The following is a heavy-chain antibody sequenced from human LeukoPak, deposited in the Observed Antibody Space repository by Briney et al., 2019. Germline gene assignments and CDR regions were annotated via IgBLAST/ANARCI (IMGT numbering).Heavy chain of an antibody. V-gene: IGHV5-51*01. CDR1: GYSFTSYW. D-gene: IGHD6-13*01. Sequence: NRGESLKISCKGSGYSFTSYWIGWVRQMPGKGLEWMGIIYPGDSDTRYSPSFQGQVTISADKSISTAYLQWSSLKASDTAMYYCARHYSSSSSWYGGWFDPWGQGTLVTVSS. CDR3: ARHYSSSSSWYGGWFDP. J-gene: IGHJ5*02. CDR2: IYPGDSDT.